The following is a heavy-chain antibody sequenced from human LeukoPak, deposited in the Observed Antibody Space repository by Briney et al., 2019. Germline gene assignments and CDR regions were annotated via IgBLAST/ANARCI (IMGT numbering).Heavy chain of an antibody. D-gene: IGHD5-24*01. CDR1: GFTFSSYS. CDR3: ARPDPRYRDGYNFDAFDI. Sequence: GGSLRLSCAASGFTFSSYSMNWVRQAPGKGLEWVSYISSSSNTMYYADSVKGRFTISRDNAKNSLYLQMNSLRAEDTAVYCCARPDPRYRDGYNFDAFDIWGQGTMVTVSS. V-gene: IGHV3-48*01. J-gene: IGHJ3*02. CDR2: ISSSSNTM.